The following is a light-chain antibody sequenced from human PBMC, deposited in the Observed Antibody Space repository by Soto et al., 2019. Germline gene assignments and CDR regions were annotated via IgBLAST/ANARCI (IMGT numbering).Light chain of an antibody. CDR1: QSVTSSY. V-gene: IGKV3-11*01. CDR3: QQRSNWTWT. Sequence: VLTQSPGTLSLSQGESATISCRVSQSVTSSYLAWYQQKPGQAPSLLIYDASNRATGIPARFSGSGSGTDFTLSISSLEPEDFAVYYCQQRSNWTWTFGQGTKVDI. CDR2: DAS. J-gene: IGKJ1*01.